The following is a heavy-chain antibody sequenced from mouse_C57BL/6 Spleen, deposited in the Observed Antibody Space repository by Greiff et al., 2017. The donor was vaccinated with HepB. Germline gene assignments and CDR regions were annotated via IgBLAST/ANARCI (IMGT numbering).Heavy chain of an antibody. CDR1: GYTFTSYW. J-gene: IGHJ3*01. Sequence: VQLQQSGAELVKPGASVKMSCKASGYTFTSYWITWVKQRPGQGLEWIGDIYPGSGSTNYNEKFKSKATLTVDTSSSTAYMQLSSLTSEDSAVYYCARGGLYGNSSAWFAYWGQGTLVTVSA. D-gene: IGHD2-1*01. V-gene: IGHV1-55*01. CDR2: IYPGSGST. CDR3: ARGGLYGNSSAWFAY.